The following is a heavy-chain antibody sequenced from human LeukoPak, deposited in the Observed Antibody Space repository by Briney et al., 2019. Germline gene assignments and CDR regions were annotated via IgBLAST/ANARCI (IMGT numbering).Heavy chain of an antibody. D-gene: IGHD3-3*01. CDR2: MNPNSGNT. V-gene: IGHV1-8*02. CDR3: ARGGVIHDFWSGYYTAGRKYWFDP. CDR1: GYTFTSYG. Sequence: ASVKVSCKASGYTFTSYGISWVRQATGQGLEWMGWMNPNSGNTGYAQKFQGRVTMTRNTSISTAYMELSSLRSEDTAVYYCARGGVIHDFWSGYYTAGRKYWFDPWGQGTLVTVSS. J-gene: IGHJ5*02.